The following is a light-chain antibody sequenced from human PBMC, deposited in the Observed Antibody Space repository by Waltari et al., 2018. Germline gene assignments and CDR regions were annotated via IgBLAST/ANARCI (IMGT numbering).Light chain of an antibody. J-gene: IGKJ3*01. CDR1: QSVLYSSNNKNY. V-gene: IGKV4-1*01. CDR3: QQHYSSPFT. CDR2: WAS. Sequence: DIVLTQSPDSLAVSLGERATINCKSSQSVLYSSNNKNYLAWYQQKPGQPPKLLIDWASTRESGVPERFSGSGSGTDFTLPISSLQAEDVAVYYCQQHYSSPFTFGPGTKVDIK.